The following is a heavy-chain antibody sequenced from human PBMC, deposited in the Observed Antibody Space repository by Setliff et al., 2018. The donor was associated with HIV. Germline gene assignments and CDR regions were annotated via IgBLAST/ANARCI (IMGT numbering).Heavy chain of an antibody. V-gene: IGHV5-51*01. CDR2: IYPGDSDT. CDR3: ARPVGFRSGSSPWAFDI. CDR1: GYSFANYW. D-gene: IGHD3-10*01. Sequence: GESLKISCEGSGYSFANYWIGWVRQMPGKGLEWMGIIYPGDSDTRYSPSFQGQVAISADKSISTTYLQWSSLKASDTAMYYCARPVGFRSGSSPWAFDIWGQGTKVTVSS. J-gene: IGHJ3*02.